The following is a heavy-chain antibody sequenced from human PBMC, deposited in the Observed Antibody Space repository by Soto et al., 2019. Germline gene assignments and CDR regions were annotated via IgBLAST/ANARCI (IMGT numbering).Heavy chain of an antibody. D-gene: IGHD1-26*01. Sequence: SETLSLTCTVSGGSISSSSYYWGWIRQPPGKGLEWIGSIYYSGSTYYNPSLKSRVTISVDTSKNQFSLKLSSVTAADTAVYYCARRMGGSYFDRWFDPWGQGTLVTVS. V-gene: IGHV4-39*01. J-gene: IGHJ5*02. CDR3: ARRMGGSYFDRWFDP. CDR1: GGSISSSSYY. CDR2: IYYSGST.